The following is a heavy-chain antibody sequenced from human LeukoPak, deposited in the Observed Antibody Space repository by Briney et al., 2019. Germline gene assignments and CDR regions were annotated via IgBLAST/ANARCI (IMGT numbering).Heavy chain of an antibody. V-gene: IGHV1-8*03. D-gene: IGHD3-3*01. Sequence: ASVKVSCKASGYTFTSYDINWVRQATGQGLEWMGWMNPNSGNTGYAQKFQGRVTITRNTSISTAYMELSSLRSEDTAVYYCTRGPRYEDFDYWGQGTLVTVSS. CDR1: GYTFTSYD. CDR2: MNPNSGNT. J-gene: IGHJ4*02. CDR3: TRGPRYEDFDY.